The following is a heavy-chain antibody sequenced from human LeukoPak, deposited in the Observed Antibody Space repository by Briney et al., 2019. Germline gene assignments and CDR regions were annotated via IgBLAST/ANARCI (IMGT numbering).Heavy chain of an antibody. J-gene: IGHJ5*02. CDR3: ANSNWFDP. CDR2: INSDGSTK. Sequence: GGSLRLSCAASGFTFSSYWMHWVRQAPGKGLVWVSHINSDGSTKGYADSVKGRFTISRDNVKNTLYLQMNSLRAEDTAVYYCANSNWFDPWGQGTLVTVSS. CDR1: GFTFSSYW. V-gene: IGHV3-74*01.